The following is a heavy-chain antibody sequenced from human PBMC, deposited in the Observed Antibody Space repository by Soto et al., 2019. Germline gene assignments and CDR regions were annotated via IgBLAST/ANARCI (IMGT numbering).Heavy chain of an antibody. Sequence: GASVKVSCKASGYSFTTYGITWVRQAPGQGLEWMGWISAYSGNTNSAQKYQGRVTMTTDTSTSTAYMELRSLRSEDTAVYYCASSIAAHPPRRFSGWFDPWGQGTLVTVPQ. V-gene: IGHV1-18*01. J-gene: IGHJ5*02. CDR3: ASSIAAHPPRRFSGWFDP. CDR2: ISAYSGNT. CDR1: GYSFTTYG. D-gene: IGHD6-6*01.